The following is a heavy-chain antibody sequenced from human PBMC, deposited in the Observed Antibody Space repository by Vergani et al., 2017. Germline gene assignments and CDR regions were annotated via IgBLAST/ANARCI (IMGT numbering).Heavy chain of an antibody. D-gene: IGHD2-21*01. CDR3: ARGALWWLRQNDS. J-gene: IGHJ4*02. CDR1: GDSMNTYY. CDR2: IYDSGDT. Sequence: QVQLQESGPGLVKPSETLSLTCSVSGDSMNTYYWTWIRQPPGKGLEWIGYIYDSGDTKYNPSLKSRVTISLDTSKNQFSLNLYSVTAADTAVYYCARGALWWLRQNDSWGQGTLVTVSS. V-gene: IGHV4-59*01.